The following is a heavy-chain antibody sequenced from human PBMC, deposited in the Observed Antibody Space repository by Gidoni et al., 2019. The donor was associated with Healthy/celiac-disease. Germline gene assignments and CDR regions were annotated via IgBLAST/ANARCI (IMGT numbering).Heavy chain of an antibody. D-gene: IGHD1-26*01. CDR2: IYYSGST. V-gene: IGHV4-39*01. CDR1: GGSIRSSSYY. Sequence: QLQLQESGPGLVKPSETLSLTCTVSGGSIRSSSYYWGWIRQPPGKGLEWIGSIYYSGSTYYNPSLKSRVTISVDTSKNQFSLKLSSVTAADTAVYYCAMRGSYNAFDIWGQGTMVTVSS. CDR3: AMRGSYNAFDI. J-gene: IGHJ3*02.